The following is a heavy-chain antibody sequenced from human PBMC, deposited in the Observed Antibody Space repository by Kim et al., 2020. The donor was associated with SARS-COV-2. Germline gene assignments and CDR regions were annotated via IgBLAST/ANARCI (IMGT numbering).Heavy chain of an antibody. Sequence: SERYYVDSVKGRFTISRDNTKNSLFLQMNSLRDEDTAVYFCAKITSSWSHWGQGTLVTVSS. CDR3: AKITSSWSH. J-gene: IGHJ4*02. D-gene: IGHD6-13*01. CDR2: SER. V-gene: IGHV3-7*01.